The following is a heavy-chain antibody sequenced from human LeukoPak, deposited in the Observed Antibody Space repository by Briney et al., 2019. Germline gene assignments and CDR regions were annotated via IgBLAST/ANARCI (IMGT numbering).Heavy chain of an antibody. CDR1: GVSISSGDYY. Sequence: PSETLSLTCTVSGVSISSGDYYWSWIRQPPGKGLEWIAYIAHSGGTYYNPSLKSRVTISVDRSKNQFSLKLSSVTAADTAVYYCARAQPGDAFDIWGPGTMVTVSS. CDR3: ARAQPGDAFDI. CDR2: IAHSGGT. J-gene: IGHJ3*02. V-gene: IGHV4-30-4*01.